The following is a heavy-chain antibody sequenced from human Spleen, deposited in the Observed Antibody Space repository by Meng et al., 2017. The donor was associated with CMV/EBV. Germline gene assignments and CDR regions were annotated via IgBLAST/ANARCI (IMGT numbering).Heavy chain of an antibody. D-gene: IGHD4-17*01. J-gene: IGHJ5*02. CDR3: ARGHSMTTVFTVDP. Sequence: SGFIFSDYHMSWIRQAPGKGPEWISYISPSDDTIYYVDSVKGRFTISRDNAKSSLYLQMHSLRAEDTAVYYCARGHSMTTVFTVDPWGQGTLVTVSS. V-gene: IGHV3-11*04. CDR2: ISPSDDTI. CDR1: GFIFSDYH.